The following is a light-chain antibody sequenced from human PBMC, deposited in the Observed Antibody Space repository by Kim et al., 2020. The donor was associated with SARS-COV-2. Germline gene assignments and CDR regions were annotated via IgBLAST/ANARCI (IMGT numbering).Light chain of an antibody. V-gene: IGKV3-20*01. CDR1: QSVSSSY. J-gene: IGKJ1*01. CDR2: RAS. CDR3: QQYGSSPGT. Sequence: SPGDRATLSCRAIQSVSSSYLAWYQQKPGHAPRLLIYRASSRATGIPDRFSGSGSWTAFTLTIRRLEPEDFAVYYCQQYGSSPGTFGQGTKVDIK.